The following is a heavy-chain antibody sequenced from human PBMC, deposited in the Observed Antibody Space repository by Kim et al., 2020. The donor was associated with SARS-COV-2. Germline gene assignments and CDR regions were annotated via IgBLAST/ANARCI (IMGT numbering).Heavy chain of an antibody. CDR2: INPVIDTT. Sequence: SVKVSCKAPGGTFTTYAINWVRQAPGQGLEWVGGINPVIDTTNYAQKFQGRASITADESTTTVYMELTSLTSEDTAVYYCSRCKGNGVESPSYYYYMDVWGQGTTVTVSS. J-gene: IGHJ6*02. V-gene: IGHV1-69*13. D-gene: IGHD2-8*01. CDR3: SRCKGNGVESPSYYYYMDV. CDR1: GGTFTTYA.